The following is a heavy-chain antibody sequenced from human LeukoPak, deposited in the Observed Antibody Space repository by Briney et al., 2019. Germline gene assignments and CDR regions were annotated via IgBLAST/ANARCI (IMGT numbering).Heavy chain of an antibody. D-gene: IGHD2-15*01. Sequence: GGSLRLSCAASGLTFNNAWMSWVRQAPGKGLEWVGRIRSRSAGGTTDYGAPVKGRFTISRGDSKNTLYLQMNSLKTEDTAVYYCSTGGGTHGYWGQGTLVTVSS. J-gene: IGHJ4*02. CDR1: GLTFNNAW. V-gene: IGHV3-15*01. CDR3: STGGGTHGY. CDR2: IRSRSAGGTT.